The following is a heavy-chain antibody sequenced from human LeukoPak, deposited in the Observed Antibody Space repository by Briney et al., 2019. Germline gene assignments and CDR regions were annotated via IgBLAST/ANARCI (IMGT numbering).Heavy chain of an antibody. CDR2: IYSGGST. V-gene: IGHV3-23*03. J-gene: IGHJ4*02. CDR1: GFTFSSYG. Sequence: GGSLRLSCAASGFTFSSYGMSWVRQAPGKGLEWVSVIYSGGSTYYADSVKGRFTISRDNSKNTLFLQMNSLRADDTAIYYCAKRDFWGQGTLVTVSS. CDR3: AKRDF.